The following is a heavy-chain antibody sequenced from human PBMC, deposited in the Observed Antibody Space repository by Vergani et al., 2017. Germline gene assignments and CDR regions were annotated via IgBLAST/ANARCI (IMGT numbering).Heavy chain of an antibody. J-gene: IGHJ6*03. V-gene: IGHV4-39*01. CDR3: ARRSSSWPYYYYYMDV. CDR1: GGSISSSSYY. D-gene: IGHD6-13*01. Sequence: QLQLQESGPGLVKPSETLSLTCTVSGGSISSSSYYWGWIRQPPGKGLEWIGSIYYSGSTYYNPSLKSRVTISVDTSKNQFSLKLSSVTAADTAVYYCARRSSSWPYYYYYMDVWGKGTTVTVS. CDR2: IYYSGST.